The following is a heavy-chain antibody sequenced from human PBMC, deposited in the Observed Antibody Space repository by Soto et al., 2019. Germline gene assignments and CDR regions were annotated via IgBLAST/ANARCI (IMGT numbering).Heavy chain of an antibody. CDR3: TRESAPWGFEH. V-gene: IGHV1-3*01. J-gene: IGHJ4*02. CDR1: GNSFTTSA. CDR2: INAGNGYI. Sequence: QVQLVQSGSEVRKPGASVKISCEASGNSFTTSAIHWVRQAPGQRPEWMGWINAGNGYIKYSQTFQGRVTITRDTSASTVYMELSSLKSEDTGIYYCTRESAPWGFEHWGQGTRVTVSS. D-gene: IGHD7-27*01.